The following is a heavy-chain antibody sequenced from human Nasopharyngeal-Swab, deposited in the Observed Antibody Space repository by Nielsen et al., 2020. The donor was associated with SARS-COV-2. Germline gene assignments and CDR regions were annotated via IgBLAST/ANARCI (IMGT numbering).Heavy chain of an antibody. J-gene: IGHJ4*02. CDR3: ARDYYGSGSSFDY. V-gene: IGHV3-30-3*01. CDR1: GFTFSSYA. CDR2: ISYDGSNK. D-gene: IGHD3-10*01. Sequence: GESLKISCAASGFTFSSYAMHWVRQAPGKGLEWVAVISYDGSNKCYADSVKGRFTISRDNSKNTLYLQMNSLRAEDTAVYYCARDYYGSGSSFDYWGQGTLVTVSS.